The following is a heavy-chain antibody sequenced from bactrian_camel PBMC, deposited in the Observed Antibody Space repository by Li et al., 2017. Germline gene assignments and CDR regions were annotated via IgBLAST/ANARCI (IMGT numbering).Heavy chain of an antibody. CDR2: ACSDRTS. D-gene: IGHD3*01. V-gene: IGHV3S55*01. CDR1: GHKYERPC. CDR3: AARMPGCSVTRGTLASPEY. J-gene: IGHJ4*01. Sequence: QVQLVESGGGSVQAGGSLTLSCVMSGHKYERPCMAWFRRATPGLEYEGVAAACSDRTSTIADSVKGRFTISKDSANVLTLRMDSLKPEDTAMYFCAARMPGCSVTRGTLASPEYWGQGTQVTVS.